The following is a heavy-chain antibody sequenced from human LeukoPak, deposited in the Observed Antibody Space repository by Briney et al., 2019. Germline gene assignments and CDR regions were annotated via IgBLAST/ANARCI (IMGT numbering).Heavy chain of an antibody. V-gene: IGHV3-9*01. CDR3: ASDTYYDFWSGFSY. CDR2: ISWNSGSI. J-gene: IGHJ4*02. D-gene: IGHD3-3*01. CDR1: GFTFDDYA. Sequence: GGSLRLSCAASGFTFDDYAMHWVRQAPGKGLEWVSGISWNSGSIGCADSVKGRFTISRDNAKNSLYLQMNSLRAEDTAVYYCASDTYYDFWSGFSYWGQGTLVTVSS.